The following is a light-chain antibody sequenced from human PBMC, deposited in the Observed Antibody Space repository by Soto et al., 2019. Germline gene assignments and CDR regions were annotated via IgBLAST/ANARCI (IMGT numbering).Light chain of an antibody. Sequence: EIVLTQSPGTLYLSPGERATLSCRASQSVSSSSLAWYQQKPGQAPRLLIYGASSRATDIPDRFSGSGSGTEFTLTIIRLETDDFAVDYCQQYGSSPPQTVGQGTKVEIK. J-gene: IGKJ1*01. CDR1: QSVSSSS. CDR3: QQYGSSPPQT. CDR2: GAS. V-gene: IGKV3-20*01.